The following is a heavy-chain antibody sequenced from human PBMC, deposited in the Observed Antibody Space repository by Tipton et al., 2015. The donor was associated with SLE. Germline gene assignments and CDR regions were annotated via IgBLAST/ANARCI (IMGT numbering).Heavy chain of an antibody. V-gene: IGHV4-34*01. CDR2: INYSGTT. D-gene: IGHD3-16*01. CDR3: ARAIGANYFNF. J-gene: IGHJ4*02. CDR1: GWSFSDYY. Sequence: TLSLTCDVSGWSFSDYYWGWIRQPPGKGLEWIGNINYSGTTYFNPSLKTRVTISVDTSKIQFSLRLTSVTAADTAVYYCARAIGANYFNFWGQGTLVTVSA.